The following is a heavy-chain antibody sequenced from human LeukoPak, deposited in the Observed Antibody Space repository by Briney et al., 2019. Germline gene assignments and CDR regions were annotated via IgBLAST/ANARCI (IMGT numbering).Heavy chain of an antibody. CDR1: GGSITNYSW. J-gene: IGHJ4*02. Sequence: TLSLTCTVSGGSITNYSWSWIRQPPGKALEWLALIYWDDDRRYSPSLKSRLTITKDTSKNQVVLTMTNMDPVDTATYYCAHRQFDGWWTFDYWGQGTLVTVSS. CDR2: IYWDDDR. V-gene: IGHV2-5*08. D-gene: IGHD6-19*01. CDR3: AHRQFDGWWTFDY.